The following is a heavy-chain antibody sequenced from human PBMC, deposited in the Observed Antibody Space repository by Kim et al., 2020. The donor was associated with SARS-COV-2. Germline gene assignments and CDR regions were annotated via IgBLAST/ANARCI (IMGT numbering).Heavy chain of an antibody. J-gene: IGHJ4*01. V-gene: IGHV3-15*01. Sequence: GGSLRLSCAASGFTFSNAWMTWVRQAPGKGLEWVGRIKNKADGGTTDYAAPVKDRFTISRDDSKNTLYLQMNSLETEDTAVYDCTTGRYCDWVLLSYWG. D-gene: IGHD3-9*01. CDR1: GFTFSNAW. CDR2: IKNKADGGTT. CDR3: TTGRYCDWVLLSY.